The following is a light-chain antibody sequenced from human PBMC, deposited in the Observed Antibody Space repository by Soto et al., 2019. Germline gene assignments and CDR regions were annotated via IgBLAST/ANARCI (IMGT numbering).Light chain of an antibody. Sequence: EIVLTQSPATLSSSPGERATLSCRASQTVSSKLAWYQHKPVQAPRLLIYDTSNRAGGIPARFSGSGSGTDFTLTISSLEPEDFAVYYCHQRQSWPRTFGQGAKVDI. V-gene: IGKV3-11*01. CDR2: DTS. CDR3: HQRQSWPRT. CDR1: QTVSSK. J-gene: IGKJ1*01.